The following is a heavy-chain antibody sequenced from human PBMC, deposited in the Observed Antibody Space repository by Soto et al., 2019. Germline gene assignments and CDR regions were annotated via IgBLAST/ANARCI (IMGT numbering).Heavy chain of an antibody. J-gene: IGHJ3*02. Sequence: TLSLTCTVSGGSISSSSYYWGWIRQPPGKGLEWIGSIYNSGSTYYNSSLKSRVTISVDRSKNHFFLNLTSVTAADTVVYYCATYRKFFQIWGQGTKVTVSS. V-gene: IGHV4-39*07. CDR3: ATYRKFFQI. CDR1: GGSISSSSYY. CDR2: IYNSGST.